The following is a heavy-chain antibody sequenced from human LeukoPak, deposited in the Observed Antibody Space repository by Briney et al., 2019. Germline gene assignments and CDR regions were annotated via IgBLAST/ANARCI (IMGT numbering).Heavy chain of an antibody. D-gene: IGHD6-13*01. CDR3: AREVGYSSSLHCDY. Sequence: EASETLSLTCTVSGGSISSSSYYWGWIRQPPGKGLEWIGSIYYSGSTYYNPSLKSRVTISVDTSKNQFSLKLSSVTAADTAVYYCAREVGYSSSLHCDYWGQGTLVTVSS. CDR1: GGSISSSSYY. CDR2: IYYSGST. J-gene: IGHJ4*02. V-gene: IGHV4-39*07.